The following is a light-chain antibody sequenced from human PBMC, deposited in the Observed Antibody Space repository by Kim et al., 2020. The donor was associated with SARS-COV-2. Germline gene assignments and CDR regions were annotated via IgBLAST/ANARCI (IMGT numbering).Light chain of an antibody. CDR1: TGAVHSGYC. CDR3: LLYFGGVQPQWV. CDR2: STD. V-gene: IGLV7-43*01. Sequence: TVTLASGSSTGAVHSGYCPNWFQQRTGQAPRALIYSTDSKYAWTPARFSGSLLGGKAALTLSGVQPEDEAEYYCLLYFGGVQPQWVFGGGTKLTVL. J-gene: IGLJ3*02.